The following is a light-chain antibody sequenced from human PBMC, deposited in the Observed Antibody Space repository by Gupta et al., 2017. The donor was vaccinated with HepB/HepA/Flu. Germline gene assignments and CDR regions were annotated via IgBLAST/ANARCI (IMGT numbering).Light chain of an antibody. Sequence: AIRMTQTPSSFSASTGDRVTITCRASQGISNHLVWYQQKPGKAPKLLIFDASTLNSGVPSRFSGSGCGTDFTLTISNRQSEDFATYYCQQYYDYLSRTFGQGTKVEIK. V-gene: IGKV1-8*01. CDR3: QQYYDYLSRT. CDR1: QGISNH. CDR2: DAS. J-gene: IGKJ1*01.